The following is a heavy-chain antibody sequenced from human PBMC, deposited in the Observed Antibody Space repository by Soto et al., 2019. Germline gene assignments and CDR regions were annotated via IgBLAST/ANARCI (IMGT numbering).Heavy chain of an antibody. CDR1: GGSFSGYY. J-gene: IGHJ4*02. Sequence: QVQLQQWGAGLLKPSETLSLTCAVYGGSFSGYYWSWIRQPPGKGLEWIGEINHSGSTNYNPSLKSRVTISVDTCKNQFSLKLSSVTAADTAVYYCARSIGYCSGGSCWGQGTLVTVSS. CDR3: ARSIGYCSGGSC. D-gene: IGHD2-15*01. CDR2: INHSGST. V-gene: IGHV4-34*01.